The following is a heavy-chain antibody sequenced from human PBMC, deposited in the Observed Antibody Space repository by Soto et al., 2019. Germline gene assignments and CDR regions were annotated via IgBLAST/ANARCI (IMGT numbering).Heavy chain of an antibody. CDR2: VSTNNAAT. V-gene: IGHV1-18*01. D-gene: IGHD3-22*01. CDR1: GYTFTAYS. Sequence: QFLLVQPGPEVKMPGASVKVSCKTSGYTFTAYSLAWLRQAPGQRPEWMGWVSTNNAATNYAPRLQGRVTMTTDKATTTTYMELRSLRYDDTAVYYCARELNTDPSAYYSFAYWGQGTLVTVSS. CDR3: ARELNTDPSAYYSFAY. J-gene: IGHJ4*02.